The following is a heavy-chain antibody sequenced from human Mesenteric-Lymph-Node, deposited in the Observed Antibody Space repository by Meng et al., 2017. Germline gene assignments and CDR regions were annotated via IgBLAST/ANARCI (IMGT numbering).Heavy chain of an antibody. CDR1: EFTLSGHW. V-gene: IGHV3-74*01. CDR3: TRAYSSSSH. D-gene: IGHD6-6*01. J-gene: IGHJ4*02. CDR2: INSGGSTT. Sequence: GGSLRLSCAASEFTLSGHWMHWVRQVPGKGLVWVSHINSGGSTTNYADSVKGRFTISRDNAKNTLYLQMDSLRVEDTAVYFCTRAYSSSSHWGQGTLVTVSS.